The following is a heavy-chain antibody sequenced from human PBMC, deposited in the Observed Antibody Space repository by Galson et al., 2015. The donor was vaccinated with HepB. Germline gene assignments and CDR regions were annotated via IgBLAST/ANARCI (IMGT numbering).Heavy chain of an antibody. J-gene: IGHJ1*01. CDR2: ISGNGRKT. D-gene: IGHD3-3*01. Sequence: SLRLSCAASGFTFSNYGMSWVRQAPGKGLEWVSGISGNGRKTQYSDSVKGRFIISIDNSNSSLHLQMNNLRADDTAVYYCAKDRIVTIFGVAPFLHWGQGILVTVSS. V-gene: IGHV3-23*01. CDR1: GFTFSNYG. CDR3: AKDRIVTIFGVAPFLH.